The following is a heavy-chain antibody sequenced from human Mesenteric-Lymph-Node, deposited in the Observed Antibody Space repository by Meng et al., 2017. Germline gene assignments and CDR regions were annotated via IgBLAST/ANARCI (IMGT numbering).Heavy chain of an antibody. V-gene: IGHV1-8*01. CDR3: AADRTRDIYGIDFDC. D-gene: IGHD5-18*01. CDR2: MNPNSGNT. Sequence: QVQLGRSGAEVKKPGASVKVSCKASGYTFTSYDINWVRQATGQGLEWMGWMNPNSGNTGYAQKFQGRVTITADKSTSTAYMELSSLRSEDTAIYYCAADRTRDIYGIDFDCWGQGTLVTVSS. J-gene: IGHJ4*02. CDR1: GYTFTSYD.